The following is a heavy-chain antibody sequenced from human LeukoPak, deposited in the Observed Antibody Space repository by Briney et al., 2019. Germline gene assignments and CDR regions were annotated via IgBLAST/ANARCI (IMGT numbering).Heavy chain of an antibody. Sequence: SETLSLTCTVSGGSISSSSFYWGGIRQPPGKGLEWIGSIYYSGSTYYNPSLKSRVPISVDTSKHLFSLNLSSVTAADTAVYYCARRGYDILTGYSGFDYWGQGTLVTVSS. CDR3: ARRGYDILTGYSGFDY. V-gene: IGHV4-39*01. J-gene: IGHJ4*02. D-gene: IGHD3-9*01. CDR2: IYYSGST. CDR1: GGSISSSSFY.